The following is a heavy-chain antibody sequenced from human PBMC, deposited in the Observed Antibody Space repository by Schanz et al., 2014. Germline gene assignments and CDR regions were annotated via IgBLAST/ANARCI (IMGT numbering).Heavy chain of an antibody. CDR2: INPNSGTT. CDR1: RYTFNTYG. V-gene: IGHV1-2*04. D-gene: IGHD5-12*01. CDR3: ARGGGPEDVFDI. J-gene: IGHJ3*02. Sequence: QVQLVQSGPEVKEPGASVKVSCEASRYTFNTYGLNWVRQAPGQGLEWMGWINPNSGTTNYAQKFQGWVTMTRDTSISTAYMELSRLKSDDTAVYYCARGGGPEDVFDIWGQGTILTVSS.